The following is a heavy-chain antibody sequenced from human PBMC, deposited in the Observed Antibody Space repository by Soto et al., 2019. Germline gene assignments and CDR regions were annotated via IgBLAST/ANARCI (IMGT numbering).Heavy chain of an antibody. CDR3: ARVIAAAGKVDFDY. V-gene: IGHV3-33*01. D-gene: IGHD6-13*01. CDR1: GFTFSSYG. CDR2: IWYDGSNR. J-gene: IGHJ4*02. Sequence: GGSLRLSCAASGFTFSSYGMLWVRQAPGKGLEWVAVIWYDGSNRYHADSVKGRFTISRDNSKNTVYLEMNSLRVEDTAVYYCARVIAAAGKVDFDYWGQGT.